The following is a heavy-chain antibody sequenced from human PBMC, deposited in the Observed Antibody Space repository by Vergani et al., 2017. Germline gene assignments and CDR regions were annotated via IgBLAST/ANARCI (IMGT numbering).Heavy chain of an antibody. J-gene: IGHJ6*03. CDR1: GFTFRNYA. Sequence: EVQLLESGGGLAQPGGSLRLSCAASGFTFRNYAMTWVRQAPGKGLEWVSAISGSGGSTYYADSVKGRFTISRDNSKNTLYLQMNSLRAEDTAVYYCAKDRSTITIFGVDYYYYYMDVWGKGTTVTVSS. D-gene: IGHD3-3*01. CDR3: AKDRSTITIFGVDYYYYYMDV. CDR2: ISGSGGST. V-gene: IGHV3-23*01.